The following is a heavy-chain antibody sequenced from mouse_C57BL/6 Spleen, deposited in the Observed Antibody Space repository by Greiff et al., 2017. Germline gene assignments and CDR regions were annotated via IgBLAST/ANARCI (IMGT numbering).Heavy chain of an antibody. D-gene: IGHD2-2*01. Sequence: DVKLQESGPGLVKPSQSLSLTCSVTGYSITSGYYWNWIRQFPGNKLEWMGYISYDGSNNYNPSLKNRISITRDTSKNQFFLKLNSVTTEDTATYYCARMVTIYFDVWGTGTTVTVSS. CDR2: ISYDGSN. CDR1: GYSITSGYY. CDR3: ARMVTIYFDV. J-gene: IGHJ1*03. V-gene: IGHV3-6*01.